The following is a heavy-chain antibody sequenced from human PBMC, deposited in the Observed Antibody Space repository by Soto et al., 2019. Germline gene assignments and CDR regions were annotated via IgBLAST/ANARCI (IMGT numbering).Heavy chain of an antibody. J-gene: IGHJ6*02. V-gene: IGHV3-7*03. CDR3: ARGTNWNNHYGMDV. Sequence: QPGGSLRLSCAASGFTFSSYWMSWVRQAPGKGLEWVANIKQDGTENYYVDSVKGRFTISRDNAKRSLYLQMNSLRAEDTAVYYCARGTNWNNHYGMDVWGQGTTVTVSS. D-gene: IGHD1-1*01. CDR2: IKQDGTEN. CDR1: GFTFSSYW.